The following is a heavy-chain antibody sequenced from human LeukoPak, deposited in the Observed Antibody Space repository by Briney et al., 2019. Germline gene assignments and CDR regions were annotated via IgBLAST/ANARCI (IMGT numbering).Heavy chain of an antibody. CDR3: ARAVYDFWSGYPISRVFDY. J-gene: IGHJ4*02. D-gene: IGHD3-3*01. V-gene: IGHV4-39*07. CDR1: GGSISISNYY. CDR2: INHSGST. Sequence: SETLSLTCTVSGGSISISNYYWGWIRQPPGKGLEWIGEINHSGSTNYNPSLKSRVTISVDTSKNQFSLKLSSVTAADTAVYYCARAVYDFWSGYPISRVFDYWGQGTLVTVSS.